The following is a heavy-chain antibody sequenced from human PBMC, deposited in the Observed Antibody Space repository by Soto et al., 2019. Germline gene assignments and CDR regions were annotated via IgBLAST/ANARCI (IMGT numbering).Heavy chain of an antibody. V-gene: IGHV3-72*01. D-gene: IGHD6-19*01. CDR2: ARKKGNTYTT. Sequence: GGSLRLSCSGSGFTFSGHYMNWVRQAPGKGLEWVGRARKKGNTYTTEYAASVEGRFTISRDDSKNSLYLQMNSLKTEDTALYYCASETSGWAHDAFDIFGQGIMVTLSS. CDR1: GFTFSGHY. CDR3: ASETSGWAHDAFDI. J-gene: IGHJ3*02.